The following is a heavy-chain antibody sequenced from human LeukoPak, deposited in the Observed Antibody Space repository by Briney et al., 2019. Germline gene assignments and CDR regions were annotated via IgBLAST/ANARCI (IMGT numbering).Heavy chain of an antibody. D-gene: IGHD3-22*01. Sequence: GSSVKVSCKASGGTFSSYAISWVRQAPGQGLEWMGGIIPIFGTANYAQKFQGRVTNAADESTSTAYMELSSLRSEDTAVYYCARVSAEVSHYYDSSGYYRTWGPGTLVTVSS. CDR3: ARVSAEVSHYYDSSGYYRT. V-gene: IGHV1-69*01. CDR2: IIPIFGTA. CDR1: GGTFSSYA. J-gene: IGHJ5*02.